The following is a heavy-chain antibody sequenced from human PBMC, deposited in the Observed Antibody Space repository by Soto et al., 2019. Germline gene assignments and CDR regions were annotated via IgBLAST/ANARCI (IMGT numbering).Heavy chain of an antibody. CDR1: GYTFTSYA. CDR3: ARDRAGYDWETFDY. V-gene: IGHV1-3*01. CDR2: INAGNGNT. D-gene: IGHD5-12*01. Sequence: ASVKVSCKASGYTFTSYAMHWVRQAPGQRLEWMGWINAGNGNTKYSQKFQGRVTITRDTSASTAYMELSSLRSEDTAVYYCARDRAGYDWETFDYWGQGTLVTVSS. J-gene: IGHJ4*02.